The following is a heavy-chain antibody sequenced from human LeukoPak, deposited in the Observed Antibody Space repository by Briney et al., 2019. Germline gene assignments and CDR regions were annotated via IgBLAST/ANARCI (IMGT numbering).Heavy chain of an antibody. D-gene: IGHD2-15*01. J-gene: IGHJ4*02. CDR2: INAGGGTT. CDR1: GFSFSSSA. Sequence: PGGSLRLSCAASGFSFSSSAMSWVRQAPGKGLEWVSTINAGGGTTYYADSVQGRFTISRENSKNTMYLQMNSLRAEDTAVYYCAKQLSAAATFFWGQGTLVTVSS. CDR3: AKQLSAAATFF. V-gene: IGHV3-23*01.